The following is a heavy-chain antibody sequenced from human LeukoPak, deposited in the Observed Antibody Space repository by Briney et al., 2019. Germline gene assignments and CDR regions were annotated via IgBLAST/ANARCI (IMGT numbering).Heavy chain of an antibody. V-gene: IGHV3-23*01. J-gene: IGHJ4*02. CDR2: VIYNGINT. CDR1: GFTFSTYA. CDR3: AREGRYCSSTSCFVAFDY. D-gene: IGHD2-2*01. Sequence: PGGSLRLSCVASGFTFSTYAMNWVRQAPGKRPEWVSSVIYNGINTYYADSVEGRFTISRDNSKNTLYLQMNSLRAEDTAVYYCAREGRYCSSTSCFVAFDYWGQGTLVTVSS.